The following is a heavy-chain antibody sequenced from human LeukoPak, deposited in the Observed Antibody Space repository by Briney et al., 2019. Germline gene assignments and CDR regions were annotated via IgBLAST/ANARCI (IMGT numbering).Heavy chain of an antibody. CDR1: GGSISSYY. V-gene: IGHV4-4*07. D-gene: IGHD3-22*01. J-gene: IGHJ4*02. CDR3: ARNPRSGYYDSSGYHDY. Sequence: SETLSLTCTVSGGSISSYYWSWIRQPAGKGLEWIGRIYTSGSTNYNPSLKSRVTISVDTSKNQFSLKLSSVTAADTAVYYCARNPRSGYYDSSGYHDYWGQGTLVTVSS. CDR2: IYTSGST.